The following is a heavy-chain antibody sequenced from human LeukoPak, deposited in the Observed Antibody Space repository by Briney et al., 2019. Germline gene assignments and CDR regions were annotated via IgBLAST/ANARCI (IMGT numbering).Heavy chain of an antibody. CDR2: MNPNSGNT. D-gene: IGHD6-19*01. Sequence: ASVKVSCKASGYTFTSYDINWVRQATGQGLEWMGWMNPNSGNTGYAQKFQGRVTMTRNTSISTAYMELSSLRAEDMALYYCAKGSSAVAGEIDYWGQGTLVTVSS. CDR3: AKGSSAVAGEIDY. CDR1: GYTFTSYD. J-gene: IGHJ4*02. V-gene: IGHV1-8*01.